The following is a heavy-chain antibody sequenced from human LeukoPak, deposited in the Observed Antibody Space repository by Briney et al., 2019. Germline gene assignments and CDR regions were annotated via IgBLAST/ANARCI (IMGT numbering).Heavy chain of an antibody. J-gene: IGHJ4*02. CDR1: GGSISSSSYY. D-gene: IGHD3-10*01. CDR3: ARDRHYYGSGSYYLNPFDY. CDR2: IYTSGST. V-gene: IGHV4-61*02. Sequence: TSETLSLTCTVSGGSISSSSYYWSWIRQPAGKGLEWIGRIYTSGSTNYNPSLKSRVTMSVDTSKNQFSLKLSSVTAADTAVYYCARDRHYYGSGSYYLNPFDYWGQGTLVTVSS.